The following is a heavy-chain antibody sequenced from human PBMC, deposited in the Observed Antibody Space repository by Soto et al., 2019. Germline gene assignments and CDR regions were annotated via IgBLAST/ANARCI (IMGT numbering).Heavy chain of an antibody. J-gene: IGHJ6*03. CDR1: GYTFTSYY. Sequence: ASVKVSCKASGYTFTSYYMHWVRQAPGQGLEWMGIINPSGGSTSYAQKFQGRVTMTRDTSTSTVYMELSSLRSEDTAVYYCARDYSNYGAKRFGQDYYYNYMDVWGKGTTVTVSS. CDR3: ARDYSNYGAKRFGQDYYYNYMDV. D-gene: IGHD4-4*01. V-gene: IGHV1-46*03. CDR2: INPSGGST.